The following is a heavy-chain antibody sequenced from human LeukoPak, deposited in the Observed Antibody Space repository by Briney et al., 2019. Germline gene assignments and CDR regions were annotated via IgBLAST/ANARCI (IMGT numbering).Heavy chain of an antibody. V-gene: IGHV4-61*08. Sequence: SETLSPTCTVSGGSISSGDYYWSWIRQPPGKGLEWIGYIYYSGSTNYNPSLKSRVTISVDTSKNQFSLKLSSVTAADTAVYYCARGAYSSSSYYYYGMDVWGQGTTVTVSS. CDR3: ARGAYSSSSYYYYGMDV. D-gene: IGHD6-6*01. CDR1: GGSISSGDYY. CDR2: IYYSGST. J-gene: IGHJ6*02.